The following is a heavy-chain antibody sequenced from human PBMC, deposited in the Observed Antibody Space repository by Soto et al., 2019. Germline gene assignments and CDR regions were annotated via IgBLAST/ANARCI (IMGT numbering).Heavy chain of an antibody. D-gene: IGHD2-15*01. CDR3: ARKQDYCSDGSCYMSYFDY. J-gene: IGHJ4*02. CDR1: GYTFTSYG. Sequence: ASVKVSCKASGYTFTSYGISWVRQAPGQGLEWMGWISAYNGNTNYAQKLQGRVTMTTDTSTSTAYMELRSLRSDDTAVYYCARKQDYCSDGSCYMSYFDYWGQGTLVTVSS. CDR2: ISAYNGNT. V-gene: IGHV1-18*01.